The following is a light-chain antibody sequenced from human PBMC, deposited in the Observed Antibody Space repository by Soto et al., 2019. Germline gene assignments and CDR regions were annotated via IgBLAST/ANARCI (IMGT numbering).Light chain of an antibody. CDR2: GAS. CDR3: LQDYNYPFT. V-gene: IGKV1-6*01. CDR1: QDIRRD. J-gene: IGKJ2*01. Sequence: AIQMTQSPSSLSSSVGDRVTITCRASQDIRRDLAWYQQKPGKAPQILMYGASTLQTGVASRFSGSGSATDFTLTISSLQPEESAAYYCLQDYNYPFTFGQGTKVDIK.